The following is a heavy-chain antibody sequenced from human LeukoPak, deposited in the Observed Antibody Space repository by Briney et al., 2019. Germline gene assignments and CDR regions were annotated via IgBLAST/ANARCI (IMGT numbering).Heavy chain of an antibody. V-gene: IGHV3-23*01. D-gene: IGHD1-26*01. CDR2: ITGGGVSS. CDR1: GFTFSNYA. CDR3: AKESVTNIVGGTVDY. J-gene: IGHJ4*02. Sequence: GGPLRLSCAASGFTFSNYAMSWVRQAPGKGLEWVSGITGGGVSSYYADSVKGRFTISRDNSKNTLYLHMNSLRAEDTAVYYCAKESVTNIVGGTVDYWGQGTLVTVSS.